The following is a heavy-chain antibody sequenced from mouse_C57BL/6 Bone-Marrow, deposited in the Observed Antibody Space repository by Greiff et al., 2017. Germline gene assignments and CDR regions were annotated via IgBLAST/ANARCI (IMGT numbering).Heavy chain of an antibody. CDR3: ARVYYGEGYFDY. Sequence: QVHVKQSGPELVKPGASVKLSCKASGYTFTSYDINWVKQRPGQGLEWIGWFYPRDGSTKYNEKFKGKATLTVDTSSSTAYMELHSLTSEDSAVYFCARVYYGEGYFDYWGQGTTLTVSS. J-gene: IGHJ2*01. CDR2: FYPRDGST. CDR1: GYTFTSYD. V-gene: IGHV1-85*01. D-gene: IGHD1-1*01.